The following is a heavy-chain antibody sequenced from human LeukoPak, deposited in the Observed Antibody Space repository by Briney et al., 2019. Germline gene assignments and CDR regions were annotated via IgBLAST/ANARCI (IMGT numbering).Heavy chain of an antibody. Sequence: SVKVSCKASGGTFSSYAISWVRQAPGQGLEWMGGIIPIFGTANYAQKFQGRVTITADKSTSTAYMELSSLRSEDTAVYYCATHAFGSGYYNGMDVWGKGTTVTVSS. J-gene: IGHJ6*04. V-gene: IGHV1-69*06. CDR3: ATHAFGSGYYNGMDV. CDR2: IIPIFGTA. D-gene: IGHD1-26*01. CDR1: GGTFSSYA.